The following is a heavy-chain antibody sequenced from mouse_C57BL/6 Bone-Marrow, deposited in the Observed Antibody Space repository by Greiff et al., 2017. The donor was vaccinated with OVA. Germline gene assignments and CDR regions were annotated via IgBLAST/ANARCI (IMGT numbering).Heavy chain of an antibody. CDR1: GYTFTSYW. CDR3: ARRVYGSSYTWFAY. D-gene: IGHD1-1*01. CDR2: IFPGSGST. J-gene: IGHJ3*01. Sequence: QVHVKQPGAELVKPGASVKMSCKASGYTFTSYWITWVKQRPGQGLEWIGDIFPGSGSTNYNEKFKSKATLTVDTSSSTAYMQLSSLTSEDSAVYYCARRVYGSSYTWFAYWGQGTLVTVSA. V-gene: IGHV1-55*01.